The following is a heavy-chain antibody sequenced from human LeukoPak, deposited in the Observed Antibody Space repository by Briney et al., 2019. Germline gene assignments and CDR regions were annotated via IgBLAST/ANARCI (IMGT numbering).Heavy chain of an antibody. Sequence: SSETLSLTCTVSGGSISSYYWSWIRQPPGKGLEWIGYIYYSGSTNYNPSLKSRVTISVDTSKNQFSLKLSSVTAADTAVYYCARLWFGELTAFDYWGQGTLVTVSS. CDR2: IYYSGST. CDR3: ARLWFGELTAFDY. D-gene: IGHD3-10*01. V-gene: IGHV4-59*01. CDR1: GGSISSYY. J-gene: IGHJ4*02.